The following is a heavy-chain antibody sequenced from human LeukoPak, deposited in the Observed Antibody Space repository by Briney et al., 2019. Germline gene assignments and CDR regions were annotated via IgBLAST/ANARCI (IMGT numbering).Heavy chain of an antibody. CDR2: MNPNSGNT. V-gene: IGHV1-8*01. CDR1: GYTFTGYD. Sequence: GASVKVSCKASGYTFTGYDINWVRQATGQGLEWMGWMNPNSGNTGYAQKFQGRVTMTRNTSISTAYMELSSLRSEDTAVYYCARKYYGSGSYGYWGQGTLVTVSS. J-gene: IGHJ4*02. CDR3: ARKYYGSGSYGY. D-gene: IGHD3-10*01.